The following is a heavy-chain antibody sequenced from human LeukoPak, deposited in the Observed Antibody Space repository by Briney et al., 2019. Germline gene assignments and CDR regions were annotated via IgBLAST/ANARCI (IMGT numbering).Heavy chain of an antibody. CDR3: ARRPYYDSSKTSAFDI. V-gene: IGHV4-4*07. J-gene: IGHJ3*02. D-gene: IGHD3-22*01. CDR1: GGSISSYY. CDR2: IYTSGST. Sequence: PSETLSLTSTVSGGSISSYYWSWIRQPAGKGLECIGRIYTSGSTNYNPSLKSRVTMSVDTSKNHSSLKLSSVTAADTAVYYCARRPYYDSSKTSAFDIWGQGTMVTVSS.